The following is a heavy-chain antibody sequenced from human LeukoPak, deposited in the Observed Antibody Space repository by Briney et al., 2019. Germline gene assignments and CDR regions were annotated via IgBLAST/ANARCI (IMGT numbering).Heavy chain of an antibody. CDR1: GGSISSYY. V-gene: IGHV4-59*08. D-gene: IGHD5-24*01. CDR3: ARGRDGYNFLNRGEYYYFDY. J-gene: IGHJ4*02. Sequence: PSETLSLTCTVSGGSISSYYWSWIRQPPGKGLEWIGYIYYSGYTNYNPSLKSRVTISVDTSKNQFSLKLSSVTAADTAVYYCARGRDGYNFLNRGEYYYFDYWGQGTLVTVSS. CDR2: IYYSGYT.